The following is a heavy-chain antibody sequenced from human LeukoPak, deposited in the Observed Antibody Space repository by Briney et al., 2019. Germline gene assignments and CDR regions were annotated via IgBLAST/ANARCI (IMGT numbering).Heavy chain of an antibody. D-gene: IGHD6-13*01. V-gene: IGHV3-30*02. CDR2: IRYDGSNE. CDR1: GFTFSSYA. J-gene: IGHJ4*02. Sequence: GGSLRLSCAASGFTFSSYAMHWVRQAPGKGLEWVEFIRYDGSNEYYADSVKGRFTISRDNSKNTLYLQMNSLKAEDTAVYYCAKDYSSSWYGFDYWGQGTLVTVSS. CDR3: AKDYSSSWYGFDY.